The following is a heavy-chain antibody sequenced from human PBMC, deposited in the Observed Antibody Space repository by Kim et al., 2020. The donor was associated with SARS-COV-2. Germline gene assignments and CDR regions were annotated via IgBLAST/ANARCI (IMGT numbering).Heavy chain of an antibody. CDR2: IIPIFGTA. Sequence: SVKVSCKASGGTFSSYAISWVRQAPGQGLEWMGGIIPIFGTANYAQKFQGRVTITADESTSTAYMELSSLRSEDTAVYYCARAEPTRGYSYGKLYYYGMDVWGQGTTVTVSS. CDR1: GGTFSSYA. J-gene: IGHJ6*02. D-gene: IGHD5-18*01. CDR3: ARAEPTRGYSYGKLYYYGMDV. V-gene: IGHV1-69*13.